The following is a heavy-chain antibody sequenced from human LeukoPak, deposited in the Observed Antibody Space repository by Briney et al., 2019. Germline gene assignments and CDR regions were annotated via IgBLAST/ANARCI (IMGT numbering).Heavy chain of an antibody. CDR3: AKDIYSRSWDHFDY. V-gene: IGHV3-30*18. J-gene: IGHJ4*02. D-gene: IGHD6-13*01. CDR2: ISYDGSNK. CDR1: GFTFSSYG. Sequence: GRSLRLSCAASGFTFSSYGMHWVRQAPGKGLEWVAVISYDGSNKYYADSVKGRFTISRDNSKNTLYLQMNSLRAEDTAVYYCAKDIYSRSWDHFDYWGQGTLVTVSS.